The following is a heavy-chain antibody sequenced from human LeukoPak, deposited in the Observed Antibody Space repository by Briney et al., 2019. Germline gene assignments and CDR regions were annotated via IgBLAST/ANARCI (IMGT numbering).Heavy chain of an antibody. V-gene: IGHV3-64*01. CDR1: GFTFSSYS. CDR3: ARVDSGSACAS. D-gene: IGHD6-19*01. CDR2: ISKNGPNT. J-gene: IGHJ1*01. Sequence: GGSLRLSCAASGFTFSSYSMHWVRQAPGKGLEFVSSISKNGPNTYYGNSMKGRFTISRDISKNTLYLQMGSLRAEDMAVYYCARVDSGSACASWGQGMLVTVPS.